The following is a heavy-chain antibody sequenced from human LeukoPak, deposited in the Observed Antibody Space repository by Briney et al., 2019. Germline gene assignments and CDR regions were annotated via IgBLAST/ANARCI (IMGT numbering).Heavy chain of an antibody. J-gene: IGHJ5*02. Sequence: ASVKVSCKASGYTFTSYDINWVRQATGQGLEWMGWMNPNSGNTGYAQKFQGRVTMTRNTSISTAYMELSSLRSEDTAVYYCARGQISYYYGSGSYYNVGWFDPWGQGTLVTVSS. CDR1: GYTFTSYD. V-gene: IGHV1-8*01. D-gene: IGHD3-10*01. CDR2: MNPNSGNT. CDR3: ARGQISYYYGSGSYYNVGWFDP.